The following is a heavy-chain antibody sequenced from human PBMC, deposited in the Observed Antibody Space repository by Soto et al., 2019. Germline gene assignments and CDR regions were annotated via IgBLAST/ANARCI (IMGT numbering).Heavy chain of an antibody. J-gene: IGHJ5*02. V-gene: IGHV1-69*01. CDR3: ARSAVDSSGYSNWFDP. CDR1: GGTFSSFA. D-gene: IGHD3-22*01. CDR2: IISNFGTA. Sequence: VQAIQFGAGVKKAGSSAEVSCKASGGTFSSFAIRWVRQAPGEGLEWVGGIISNFGTAMYAQKLQGRVTITADEASSTADMELSSLISEDMVVYYCARSAVDSSGYSNWFDPWGQGTLVTGSS.